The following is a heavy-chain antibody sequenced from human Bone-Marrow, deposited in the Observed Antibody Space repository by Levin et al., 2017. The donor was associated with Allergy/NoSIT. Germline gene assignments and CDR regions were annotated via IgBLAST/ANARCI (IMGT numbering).Heavy chain of an antibody. D-gene: IGHD1-7*01. V-gene: IGHV3-33*01. CDR2: ISYDGSNK. Sequence: LSLTCAASGLTFSSYGMHWVRQAPGKGLEWVAVISYDGSNKYYADSVKGRFTISRDNSKNTLYLQMNSLRAEDTAVYYCARGLGLWYFDLWGRGTLVTVSS. CDR3: ARGLGLWYFDL. CDR1: GLTFSSYG. J-gene: IGHJ2*01.